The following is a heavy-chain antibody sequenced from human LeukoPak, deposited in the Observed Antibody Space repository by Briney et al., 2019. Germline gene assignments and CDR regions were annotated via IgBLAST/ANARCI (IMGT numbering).Heavy chain of an antibody. J-gene: IGHJ4*02. V-gene: IGHV1-69*04. Sequence: GSSVKVSCKASGGTFSSYAISWVRQAPGQGLEWMGRIIPILGIANYAQKFQGRVTMTRDMSTSTVYMELSSLRSEDTAVYYCARGLVGATGYFDYWGQGTLVTVSS. CDR3: ARGLVGATGYFDY. CDR1: GGTFSSYA. D-gene: IGHD1-26*01. CDR2: IIPILGIA.